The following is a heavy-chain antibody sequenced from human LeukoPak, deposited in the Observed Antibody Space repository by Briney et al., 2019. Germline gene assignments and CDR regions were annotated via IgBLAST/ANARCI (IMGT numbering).Heavy chain of an antibody. CDR2: INRRAGYI. CDR3: ARDRLDYSTSLGQ. D-gene: IGHD6-6*01. V-gene: IGHV3-21*05. Sequence: GGSLRLSCAASGFTFSSFWMHWVRRAPGKGLEHIAYINRRAGYIYYADSVQGRFTISRDDAKNSVYLQMNSLRAEDTAIYYCARDRLDYSTSLGQWGQGTLVTVSS. CDR1: GFTFSSFW. J-gene: IGHJ4*02.